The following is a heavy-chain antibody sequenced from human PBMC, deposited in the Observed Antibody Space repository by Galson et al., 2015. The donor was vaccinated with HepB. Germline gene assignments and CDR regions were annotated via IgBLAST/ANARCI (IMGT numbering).Heavy chain of an antibody. CDR1: GYTFTSYA. CDR2: INTNTGNP. D-gene: IGHD6-19*01. J-gene: IGHJ2*01. V-gene: IGHV7-4-1*02. Sequence: SVKVSCKASGYTFTSYAMNWVRQAPGQGLEWMGWINTNTGNPTYAQGFTGRFVFSLDTSVSTAYLQISSLKVEDTAVYYCAREYSSGRSHFDLWGRGTLVTVSS. CDR3: AREYSSGRSHFDL.